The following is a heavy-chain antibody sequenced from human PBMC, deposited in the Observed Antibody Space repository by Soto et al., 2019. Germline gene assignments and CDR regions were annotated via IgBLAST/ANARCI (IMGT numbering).Heavy chain of an antibody. Sequence: SETLSLTCTVSGGSINYYSWSWIRQPPGKGLEYIGYIYYSGSTNYNPSLKSRVTISVDTSKNQFSLKLSSVTAADTAVYYCARETLSLSGSYYKNWFDPWGQGTLVTSPQ. CDR2: IYYSGST. J-gene: IGHJ5*02. D-gene: IGHD3-10*01. CDR1: GGSINYYS. V-gene: IGHV4-59*01. CDR3: ARETLSLSGSYYKNWFDP.